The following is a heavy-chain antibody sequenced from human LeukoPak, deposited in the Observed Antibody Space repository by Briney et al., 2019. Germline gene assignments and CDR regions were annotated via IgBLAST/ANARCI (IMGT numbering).Heavy chain of an antibody. V-gene: IGHV6-1*01. CDR2: TYYRSKWYN. J-gene: IGHJ4*02. CDR3: ARDYYDSSGYYYPHYSFDY. CDR1: GDSFSSNSAA. D-gene: IGHD3-22*01. Sequence: SQTLSLTCAISGDSFSSNSAAWNWIRQSPSRGLEWLGRTYYRSKWYNDYAVSVKSRITINPDTSKNQFSPQLNSVTPEDTAVYYCARDYYDSSGYYYPHYSFDYWGQGTLVTVSS.